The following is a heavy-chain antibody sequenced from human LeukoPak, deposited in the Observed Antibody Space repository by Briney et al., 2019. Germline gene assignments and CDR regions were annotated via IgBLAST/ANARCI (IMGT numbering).Heavy chain of an antibody. D-gene: IGHD3-3*01. J-gene: IGHJ4*02. CDR2: IIPMFGTS. CDR3: ATYTLSQFWSGYYHFDY. Sequence: SVKVCFKASGGNFISYAVSWVRQAPGQGLEWMGGIIPMFGTSNYAQKFQGRVTITTDESTTTAYMELSSLSSEDTAVYYCATYTLSQFWSGYYHFDYWGQGTLVSVSS. V-gene: IGHV1-69*05. CDR1: GGNFISYA.